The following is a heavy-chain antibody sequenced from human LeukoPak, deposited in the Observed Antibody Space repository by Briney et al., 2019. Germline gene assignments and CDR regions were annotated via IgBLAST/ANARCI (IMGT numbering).Heavy chain of an antibody. Sequence: PGGSLRLSCGGSGFTFSSYAMSWVRQARGKGLEWVSAISGSGTDTFYANSVKGRFTISRDNPKNTLYLQMNSLRAEDTAVYYCAKGGGSSCYSPSDYWGQGTLVTVSS. CDR2: ISGSGTDT. V-gene: IGHV3-23*01. CDR3: AKGGGSSCYSPSDY. D-gene: IGHD2-15*01. J-gene: IGHJ4*02. CDR1: GFTFSSYA.